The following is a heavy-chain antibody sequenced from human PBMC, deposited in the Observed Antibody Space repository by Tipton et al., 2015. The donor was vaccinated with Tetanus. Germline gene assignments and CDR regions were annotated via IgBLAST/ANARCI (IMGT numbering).Heavy chain of an antibody. CDR2: IDPRDSET. D-gene: IGHD1-7*01. CDR1: GYNFTHYS. Sequence: QLVQSGAEVKKPGESLKISCRGSGYNFTHYSIGWVRQMPGKGLEWVGIIDPRDSETFQGHVTISADKSTKTAYLQWSSLRASDTALFYCARLRWNYSFRPYYFDSWGLGTLVTVST. J-gene: IGHJ4*02. V-gene: IGHV5-51*01. CDR3: ARLRWNYSFRPYYFDS.